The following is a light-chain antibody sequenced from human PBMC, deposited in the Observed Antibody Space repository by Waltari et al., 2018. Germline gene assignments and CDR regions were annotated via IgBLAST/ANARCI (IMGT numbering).Light chain of an antibody. CDR1: QKVKTK. V-gene: IGKV3-15*01. CDR3: QQYNNWPPWT. J-gene: IGKJ1*01. Sequence: ETVMTQSPGTLSVSPGDRATLACRASQKVKTKLAWYQHNPGQAPRLRIYGASTRATGVPDRFSGSGSGTDFTLIISGLQSEDFAVYYCQQYNNWPPWTFGQGTKVEIK. CDR2: GAS.